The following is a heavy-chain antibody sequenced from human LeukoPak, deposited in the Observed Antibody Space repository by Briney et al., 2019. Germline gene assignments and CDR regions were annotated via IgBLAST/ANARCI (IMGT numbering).Heavy chain of an antibody. CDR1: GFTVSSNY. CDR3: ARDRYSSGWYWDAFDI. V-gene: IGHV3-7*01. Sequence: GGSLRLSCAASGFTVSSNYMSWVRQAPGKGLEWVANIEQDGSEKYYVDSVKGRFTISRDNAKNSLYLQMNFLRAEDTAVYYCARDRYSSGWYWDAFDIWGQGTMVTVSS. CDR2: IEQDGSEK. D-gene: IGHD6-19*01. J-gene: IGHJ3*02.